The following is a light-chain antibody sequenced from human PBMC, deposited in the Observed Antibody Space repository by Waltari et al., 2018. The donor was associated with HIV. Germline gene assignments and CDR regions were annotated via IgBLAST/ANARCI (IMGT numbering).Light chain of an antibody. Sequence: SALTQPASVSGSPGQSITISCTGTSSDVGGYNYVSCYQQHPGKAPKLMIYEVSNRPSGVSNRFSGSKSGNTASLTISGLQAEDEADYYCSSYTSSSTLVFGGGTKLTVL. J-gene: IGLJ2*01. V-gene: IGLV2-14*01. CDR3: SSYTSSSTLV. CDR2: EVS. CDR1: SSDVGGYNY.